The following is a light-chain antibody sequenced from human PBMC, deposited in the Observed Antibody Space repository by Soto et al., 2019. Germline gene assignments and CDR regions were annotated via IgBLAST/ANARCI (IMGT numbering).Light chain of an antibody. CDR1: SSNIETGYD. J-gene: IGLJ7*01. Sequence: QSVLTQPPSVSGAPGQRVTISCTGSSSNIETGYDVHWYQQLPGTAPKLLIYGNNNRPSGVPDRFSGSKSGTSASLAITGLQAEDEAHYYCQSYDSSLSGSTVFGGGTQLTVL. V-gene: IGLV1-40*01. CDR3: QSYDSSLSGSTV. CDR2: GNN.